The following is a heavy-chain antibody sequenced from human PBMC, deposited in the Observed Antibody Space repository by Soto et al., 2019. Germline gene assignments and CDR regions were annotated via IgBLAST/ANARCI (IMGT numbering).Heavy chain of an antibody. CDR3: ARGRTAMVVFDY. Sequence: QVQLVESGGGVVQPGRSLRLSCAASGFTFSSYAMHWVRQAPGKGLEWVAVISYDGSNKYYADSVKGRFTISRDNSKNTLYLQMNSLRAEDTAVYYCARGRTAMVVFDYWGQGTLVTVSS. CDR1: GFTFSSYA. D-gene: IGHD5-18*01. CDR2: ISYDGSNK. J-gene: IGHJ4*02. V-gene: IGHV3-30-3*01.